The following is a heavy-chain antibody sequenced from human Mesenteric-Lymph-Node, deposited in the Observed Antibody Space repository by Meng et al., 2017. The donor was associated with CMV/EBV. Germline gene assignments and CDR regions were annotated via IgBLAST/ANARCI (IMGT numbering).Heavy chain of an antibody. Sequence: SQTLSLTCAVYGGSFSGYYLSWIRQPPGKGLEWIGEINHSGSTNYNPSLKSRVTISVDTSKNQFSLKLSSVTAADMAVYYCARGGKWELLRRRPFDYWGQGTLVTVSS. CDR3: ARGGKWELLRRRPFDY. D-gene: IGHD1-26*01. J-gene: IGHJ4*02. CDR1: GGSFSGYY. V-gene: IGHV4-34*01. CDR2: INHSGST.